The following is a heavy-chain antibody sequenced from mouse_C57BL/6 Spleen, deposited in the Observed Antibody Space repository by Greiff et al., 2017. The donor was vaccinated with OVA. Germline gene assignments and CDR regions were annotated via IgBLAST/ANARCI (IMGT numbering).Heavy chain of an antibody. D-gene: IGHD1-1*01. J-gene: IGHJ2*01. V-gene: IGHV1-55*01. CDR3: ARDYGSRWYFDY. Sequence: VQLQQPGAELVKPGASVKMSCKASGYTFTSYWITWVKQRPGQGLEWIGDIYPGSGSTNYNEKFKSKATLTVDTSSSTAYMQLSSLTSEDSAVYYCARDYGSRWYFDYWGQGTTLTVSS. CDR1: GYTFTSYW. CDR2: IYPGSGST.